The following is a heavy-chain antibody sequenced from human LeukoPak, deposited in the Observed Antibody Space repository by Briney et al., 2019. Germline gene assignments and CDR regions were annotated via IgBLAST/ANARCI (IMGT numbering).Heavy chain of an antibody. J-gene: IGHJ4*02. CDR1: GFTFSNYW. Sequence: GGSLRLSCAASGFTFSNYWMHWVRQVPGKGLVWVSRINDDGSATFYADSVKGRFTISRDDSKNTLYLQMNSLKTEDTAVYYCTTFLGLQGYWGQGTLVTVSS. D-gene: IGHD1-14*01. V-gene: IGHV3-74*01. CDR2: INDDGSAT. CDR3: TTFLGLQGY.